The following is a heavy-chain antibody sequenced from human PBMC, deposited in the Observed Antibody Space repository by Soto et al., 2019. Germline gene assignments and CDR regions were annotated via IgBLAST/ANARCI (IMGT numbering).Heavy chain of an antibody. V-gene: IGHV3-23*01. CDR1: GFTFSSYA. CDR3: AKDTQYSSGWYGREGFDY. CDR2: ISGSGGST. Sequence: GGSLRLSCAASGFTFSSYAMSWVRQAPGKGLEWVSAISGSGGSTYYADSVKGRFTISRDNSKNTLYLQMNSLRAEDTAVYYCAKDTQYSSGWYGREGFDYWGQGTLVTSPQ. D-gene: IGHD6-19*01. J-gene: IGHJ4*02.